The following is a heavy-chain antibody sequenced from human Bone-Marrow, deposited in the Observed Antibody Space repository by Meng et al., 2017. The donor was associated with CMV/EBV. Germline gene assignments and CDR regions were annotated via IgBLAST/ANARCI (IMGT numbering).Heavy chain of an antibody. J-gene: IGHJ4*02. CDR2: ISFNEKNK. D-gene: IGHD6-6*01. V-gene: IGHV3-30*03. CDR3: TTDFAWAQEY. CDR1: GFSLSDRG. Sequence: GESLKISCAASGFSLSDRGMHWVRQAPGKGLEWVAHISFNEKNKWYTHYVKGRFTVSRDLSKNTLFLEMSRLRPADTATYFCTTDFAWAQEYGGQGTLRTVS.